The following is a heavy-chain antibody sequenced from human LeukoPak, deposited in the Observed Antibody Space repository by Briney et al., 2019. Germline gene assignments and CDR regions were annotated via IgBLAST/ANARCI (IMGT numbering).Heavy chain of an antibody. Sequence: PSETLSLTCTVSGVSFSSYYWSWIRRPPGKRLEWIGYIYYSGSSNYNPSLKSRVSMSVDTSKNQFSLKLNSVTAADTALHYCARTEYFFDHWGQGTLVTVSS. CDR2: IYYSGSS. V-gene: IGHV4-59*01. J-gene: IGHJ4*02. CDR1: GVSFSSYY. CDR3: ARTEYFFDH. D-gene: IGHD3-10*01.